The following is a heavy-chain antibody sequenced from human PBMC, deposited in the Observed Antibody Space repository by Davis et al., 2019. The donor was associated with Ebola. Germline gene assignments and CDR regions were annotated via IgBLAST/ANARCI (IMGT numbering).Heavy chain of an antibody. D-gene: IGHD3-10*01. CDR3: ATYPFGF. CDR2: IDPDGNQK. CDR1: GFTFTTYW. J-gene: IGHJ4*02. Sequence: PGGSLRLSCAASGFTFTTYWMTWVRQAPGKGLEWVANIDPDGNQKYYVDSVKGRFTVSRDNAKNSVFLHMTYLGADDTAVYFCATYPFGFWGWGTLVTVSS. V-gene: IGHV3-7*03.